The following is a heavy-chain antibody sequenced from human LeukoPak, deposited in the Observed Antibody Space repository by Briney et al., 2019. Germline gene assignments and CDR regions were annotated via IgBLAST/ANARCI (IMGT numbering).Heavy chain of an antibody. D-gene: IGHD3-10*01. J-gene: IGHJ4*02. Sequence: SETLSLTCTVSGGSITSSSHYWGWIRQPPGKGLEWIGYIYHSGSTYYNPSLKSRVTISVDRSKNQFSLKLSSVTAADTAVYYCARSGSHLWFGELSLSYWGQGTLVTVSS. CDR2: IYHSGST. V-gene: IGHV4-30-2*02. CDR1: GGSITSSSHY. CDR3: ARSGSHLWFGELSLSY.